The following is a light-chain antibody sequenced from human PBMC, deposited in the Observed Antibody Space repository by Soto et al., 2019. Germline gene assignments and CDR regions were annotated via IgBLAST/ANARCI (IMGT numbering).Light chain of an antibody. V-gene: IGLV2-14*03. Sequence: QSVLTQPASVSGSLGQSITISCTGTSSDVGAYNYVSWYQQHPGKAPKLMIYDVNNRPSGVFDRFSGSKSDNTASLTISGLQAEDEADYYCSSYTANNVIFGGGTKLTVL. CDR1: SSDVGAYNY. J-gene: IGLJ2*01. CDR2: DVN. CDR3: SSYTANNVI.